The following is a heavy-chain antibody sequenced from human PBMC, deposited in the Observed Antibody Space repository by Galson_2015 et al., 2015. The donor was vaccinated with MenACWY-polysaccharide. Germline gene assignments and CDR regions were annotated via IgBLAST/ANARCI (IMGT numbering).Heavy chain of an antibody. CDR1: GFTFTSYA. V-gene: IGHV3-23*01. J-gene: IGHJ5*02. D-gene: IGHD3-3*01. CDR2: IRSSGTNT. Sequence: SLRLSCAASGFTFTSYAMSWVRQAPGKGLEWVSAIRSSGTNTYYADSVKGRFTISRDNSKNTLYLQMNSLRAEDTAVYYCAKDSTELWSVAGRFDHWGQGTLVTVSS. CDR3: AKDSTELWSVAGRFDH.